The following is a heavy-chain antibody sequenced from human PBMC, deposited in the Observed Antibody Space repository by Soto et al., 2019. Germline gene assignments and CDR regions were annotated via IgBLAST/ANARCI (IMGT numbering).Heavy chain of an antibody. J-gene: IGHJ2*01. CDR2: ISTFNGNT. Sequence: QVQLVQSGAEVEKPGASVKVSCKASGYSFTNYGITWVRQAPGQGLEWMGWISTFNGNTNYAQKFQGRVTMTTITSTSTPYMELRSLRSDDTAMYYCASDLYGANSGWYFDLWGRGTLVTVSS. CDR1: GYSFTNYG. D-gene: IGHD4-17*01. V-gene: IGHV1-18*01. CDR3: ASDLYGANSGWYFDL.